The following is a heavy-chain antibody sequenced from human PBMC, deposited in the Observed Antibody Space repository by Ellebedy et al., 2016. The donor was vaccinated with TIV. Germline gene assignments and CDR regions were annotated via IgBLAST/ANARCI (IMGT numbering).Heavy chain of an antibody. D-gene: IGHD2/OR15-2a*01. Sequence: GESLKISCVVPGFTFSSHGMHWVRQAPGKGLEWVAVIWDDGSKKKSADSVKGPFISSRDNSKNTLSLQMNRLRADDTAVYFCANTAVRSTYKDYWGQGTLITVSS. CDR3: ANTAVRSTYKDY. CDR2: IWDDGSKK. V-gene: IGHV3-33*06. J-gene: IGHJ4*02. CDR1: GFTFSSHG.